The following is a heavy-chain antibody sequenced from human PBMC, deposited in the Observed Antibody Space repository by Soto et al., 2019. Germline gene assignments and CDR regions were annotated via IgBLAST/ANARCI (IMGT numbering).Heavy chain of an antibody. CDR1: GFTFSSYA. CDR3: ARTRTGTYYYYMDV. D-gene: IGHD1-1*01. J-gene: IGHJ6*03. V-gene: IGHV3-23*01. Sequence: EVQLLESGGGLVQPGGSLRLSCAASGFTFSSYAMSWVRQAPEKGLEWVSAISGSGGSTYYADSVKGRFTISRDNSKNTLYLQMNSLRAEDTAVYYCARTRTGTYYYYMDVWGKGTTVTVSS. CDR2: ISGSGGST.